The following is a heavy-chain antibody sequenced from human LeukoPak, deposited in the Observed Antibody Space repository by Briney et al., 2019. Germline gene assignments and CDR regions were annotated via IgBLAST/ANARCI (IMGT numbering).Heavy chain of an antibody. CDR2: INHSGST. CDR1: GGSFSGYY. Sequence: SETLSLTCAVYGGSFSGYYWSWIRQPPGKGLEWIGEINHSGSTNYNPSLKSRVTISVDTSKNQFSLKLSSVTAADTAVDYCARSYSSSTSCYRIRWFDPWGQGTLVTVSS. V-gene: IGHV4-34*01. CDR3: ARSYSSSTSCYRIRWFDP. J-gene: IGHJ5*02. D-gene: IGHD2-2*02.